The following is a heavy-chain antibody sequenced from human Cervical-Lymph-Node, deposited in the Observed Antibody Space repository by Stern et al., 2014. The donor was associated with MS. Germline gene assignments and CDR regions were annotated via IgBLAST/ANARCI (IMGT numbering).Heavy chain of an antibody. V-gene: IGHV1-8*01. CDR1: GYRFTTYD. J-gene: IGHJ3*01. CDR3: ARGGRGAFDV. D-gene: IGHD1-14*01. Sequence: VQLVESGAEARMPGASVKVTCKTSGYRFTTYDFNWVRQAPGQGLEWMRWVNPDSGTTGYAPKFQGRLTLTTTTSLKTTSMELRSLRPDDTAVYYCARGGRGAFDVWGQGTTVTVSS. CDR2: VNPDSGTT.